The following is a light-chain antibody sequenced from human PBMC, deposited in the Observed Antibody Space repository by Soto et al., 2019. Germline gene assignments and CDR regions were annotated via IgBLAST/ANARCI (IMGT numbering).Light chain of an antibody. CDR2: AAS. V-gene: IGKV1-39*01. CDR3: QQIFSTTTWT. Sequence: DIQMTQSPSSLSASVGDRVTITCRASQSIRSYVNWYHLRPGKAPQLLIYAASTLQSGVPSRFSGSGSGAKFTLAISSLQSEDSGTYFCQQIFSTTTWTFGQGTTVQIK. CDR1: QSIRSY. J-gene: IGKJ1*01.